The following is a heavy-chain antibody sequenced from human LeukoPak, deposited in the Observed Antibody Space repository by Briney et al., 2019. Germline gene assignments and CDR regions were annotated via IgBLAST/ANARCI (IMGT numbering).Heavy chain of an antibody. Sequence: GGSLRLSCAASGFTFSSYWMSWVRQAPGKGLEWVANIKQDGSEKYYVDSVKGRFTISRDSAKNSLYLQMNSLRAEDTAVYYCARGIVVVPAALFDPWGQGTLVTVSS. CDR1: GFTFSSYW. J-gene: IGHJ5*02. CDR2: IKQDGSEK. CDR3: ARGIVVVPAALFDP. D-gene: IGHD2-2*01. V-gene: IGHV3-7*03.